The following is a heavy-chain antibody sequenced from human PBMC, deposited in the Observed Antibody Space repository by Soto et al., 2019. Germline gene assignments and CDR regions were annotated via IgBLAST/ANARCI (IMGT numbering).Heavy chain of an antibody. CDR2: VSDNGGSRGGT. J-gene: IGHJ3*02. V-gene: IGHV3-23*01. CDR1: GFMFNNSA. D-gene: IGHD2-21*01. Sequence: GGSLRLSCKASGFMFNNSAMTWVRQAPGQGLQWVASVSDNGGSRGGTYYADSVKGRFTISRDNSKNTLYLQLDSLTGADTAVYYCARAKAVVIAALDIWGEGTMVIV. CDR3: ARAKAVVIAALDI.